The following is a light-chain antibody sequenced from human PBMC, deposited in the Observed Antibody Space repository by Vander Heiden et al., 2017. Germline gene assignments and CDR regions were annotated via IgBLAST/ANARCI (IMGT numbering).Light chain of an antibody. CDR3: QQSDSPPYT. Sequence: DITMSQSPSSLSASVGDRVTITCRASQGIRSYLNWYQQKPGKAPKLLIYAASSLQSGVPSRFSGSGSGTDFTLTISSLQPEDFATYYCQQSDSPPYTFGQGTKLEIK. V-gene: IGKV1-39*01. CDR1: QGIRSY. J-gene: IGKJ2*01. CDR2: AAS.